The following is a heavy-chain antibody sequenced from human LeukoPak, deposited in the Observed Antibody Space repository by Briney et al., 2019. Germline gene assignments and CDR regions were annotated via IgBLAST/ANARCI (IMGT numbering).Heavy chain of an antibody. J-gene: IGHJ5*02. D-gene: IGHD1-1*01. Sequence: SETLSLTCTVSGGSISSGSYYWSWIRQPAGKRLEWIGRIYTSGSTNYNPSLKSRVTISVDTSKYQFSLKLSSVTAADTAVYYCARDRLQLQSWGQGTLVTVSS. CDR2: IYTSGST. CDR1: GGSISSGSYY. CDR3: ARDRLQLQS. V-gene: IGHV4-61*02.